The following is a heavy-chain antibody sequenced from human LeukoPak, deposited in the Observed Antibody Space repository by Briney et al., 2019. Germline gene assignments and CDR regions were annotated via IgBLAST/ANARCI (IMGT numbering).Heavy chain of an antibody. Sequence: ASVKVSCKASGYTFTDYYMHWVRQAPGQGLEWMGWVNPISGAANYAQKFQGRVTMTRDTSISTAYMELKSLRSDDTAVYYCARFVGGAPGYLYMDVWGKGTTVTVSS. J-gene: IGHJ6*03. CDR1: GYTFTDYY. D-gene: IGHD3-16*01. V-gene: IGHV1-2*02. CDR3: ARFVGGAPGYLYMDV. CDR2: VNPISGAA.